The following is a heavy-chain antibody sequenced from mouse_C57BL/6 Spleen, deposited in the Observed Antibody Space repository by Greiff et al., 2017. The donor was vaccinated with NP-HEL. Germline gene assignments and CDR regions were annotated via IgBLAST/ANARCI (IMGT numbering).Heavy chain of an antibody. V-gene: IGHV1-52*01. CDR2: IDPSDSET. CDR3: ARERSYYYGSSYPPWYFDV. Sequence: VQLQQPGAELVRPGSSVKLSCKASGYTFTSYWMHWVKQRPIQGLEWIGNIDPSDSETHYNQKFKDKATLTVDKSSSTAYMQLSSLTSEDSAVYYCARERSYYYGSSYPPWYFDVWGTGTTVTVSS. D-gene: IGHD1-1*01. CDR1: GYTFTSYW. J-gene: IGHJ1*03.